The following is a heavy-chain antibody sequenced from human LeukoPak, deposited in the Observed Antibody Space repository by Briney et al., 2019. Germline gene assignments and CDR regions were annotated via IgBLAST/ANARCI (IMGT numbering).Heavy chain of an antibody. CDR1: GFAISANY. V-gene: IGHV3-66*01. D-gene: IGHD2-15*01. CDR2: IYSAGSA. CDR3: ASLYCSRGSCAFDV. J-gene: IGHJ5*02. Sequence: GGSLRLSCAASGFAISANYMTWVRQSPGKGLDWVSLIYSAGSADYADSVKGRFTISKDNSKNTVFLQLNSLRAKDTAMYYCASLYCSRGSCAFDVWGQGTLVTVSS.